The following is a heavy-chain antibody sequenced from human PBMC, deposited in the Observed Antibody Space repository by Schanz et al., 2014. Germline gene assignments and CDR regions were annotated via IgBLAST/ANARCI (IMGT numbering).Heavy chain of an antibody. V-gene: IGHV3-23*04. Sequence: VQLVESGGGLAQPGGSLRLSCAASGFTLSNYAMSWVRQAPGKGLEWVSALSEGGGGTHYADSVRGRFTISSDSSKNTVHLQMNSLRAEDTAVYYCAKQHIVRGVIYLNWFDSWGQGTLVTVSS. CDR3: AKQHIVRGVIYLNWFDS. CDR2: LSEGGGGT. D-gene: IGHD3-10*01. J-gene: IGHJ5*01. CDR1: GFTLSNYA.